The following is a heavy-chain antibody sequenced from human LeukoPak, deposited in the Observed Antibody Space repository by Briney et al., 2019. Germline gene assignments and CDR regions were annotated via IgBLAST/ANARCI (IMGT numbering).Heavy chain of an antibody. D-gene: IGHD3-10*01. V-gene: IGHV1-8*02. J-gene: IGHJ4*02. CDR2: MNPNSGDT. CDR1: GYTITGYY. Sequence: ASVKVSCKASGYTITGYYMHWVRQAAGQGLEWMGWMNPNSGDTGYTQKFQGRVAMTRSTSITTAYMELSSLRSEDTAVYYCARGPFGSGSFLDYWGQGTLVTVSS. CDR3: ARGPFGSGSFLDY.